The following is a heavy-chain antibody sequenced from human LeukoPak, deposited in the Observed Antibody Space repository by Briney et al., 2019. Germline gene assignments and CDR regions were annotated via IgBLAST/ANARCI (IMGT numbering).Heavy chain of an antibody. CDR3: ASREAAAGTYYFDY. CDR2: IIPIFGTA. CDR1: GGTFSSYA. D-gene: IGHD6-13*01. V-gene: IGHV1-69*13. J-gene: IGHJ4*02. Sequence: ASVKVSCKASGGTFSSYAISWVRQAPGQGLEWMGGIIPIFGTANYAQKFQGRVTITADESTSTAYMELSSLRSEDTAVYYCASREAAAGTYYFDYWGQGTLVTVSS.